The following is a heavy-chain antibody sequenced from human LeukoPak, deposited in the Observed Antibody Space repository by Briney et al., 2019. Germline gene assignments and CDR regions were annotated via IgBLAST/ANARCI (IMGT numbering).Heavy chain of an antibody. CDR1: GFPFSDYW. CDR3: SRGLDY. V-gene: IGHV3-7*01. J-gene: IGHJ4*02. CDR2: IKQDGSEH. Sequence: GGSLRLSCAASGFPFSDYWMDWVRQAPGKGMEWVANIKQDGSEHYYADSVRGRFTISRDNAKNSLYLEMNSLRAEDTAVYYCSRGLDYWGQGALVTVSS.